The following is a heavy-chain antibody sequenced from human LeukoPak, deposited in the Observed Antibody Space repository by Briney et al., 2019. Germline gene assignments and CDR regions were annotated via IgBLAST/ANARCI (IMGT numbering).Heavy chain of an antibody. J-gene: IGHJ6*02. Sequence: ASVKVSCKASCYTFTSYGISWVRQAPGQALEWIGWISAYNGNTNYAQKLQGRVTMTTDTSTSTAYMELRSLRSDDTAVYYCARTRGDYGDYGMDVWGQGTTVTVSS. CDR2: ISAYNGNT. CDR1: CYTFTSYG. D-gene: IGHD4-17*01. CDR3: ARTRGDYGDYGMDV. V-gene: IGHV1-18*01.